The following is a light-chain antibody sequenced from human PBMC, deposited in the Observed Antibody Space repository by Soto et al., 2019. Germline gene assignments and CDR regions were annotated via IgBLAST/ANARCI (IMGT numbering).Light chain of an antibody. CDR2: AAS. J-gene: IGKJ2*01. Sequence: AIQMTQSPPSLSASVGDRVIITCRASQDIRVDVGWLQQKPGHPPNLLIYAASTLHSGFPSRFTGSGSGTDFNRPINGLEPEDVATYFCLQDYDFPYTFGQGTKVEL. V-gene: IGKV1-6*02. CDR1: QDIRVD. CDR3: LQDYDFPYT.